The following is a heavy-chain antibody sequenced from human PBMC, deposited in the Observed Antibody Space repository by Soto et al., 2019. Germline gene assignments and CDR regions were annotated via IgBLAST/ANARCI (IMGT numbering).Heavy chain of an antibody. CDR2: IYYSGST. Sequence: SETLSLTCAVSGGSISSGGYSWSWIRQPPGKGLEWIGYIYYSGSTYYNPSLKSRITISVDTSKNQFSLKLGSVTAADTAVYYCARSSPVVTAPWGQGTLVTVSS. CDR1: GGSISSGGYS. J-gene: IGHJ5*02. CDR3: ARSSPVVTAP. V-gene: IGHV4-31*11. D-gene: IGHD2-21*02.